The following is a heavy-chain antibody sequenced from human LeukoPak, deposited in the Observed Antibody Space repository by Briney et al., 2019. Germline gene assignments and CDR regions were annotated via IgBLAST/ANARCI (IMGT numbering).Heavy chain of an antibody. Sequence: SVKVSCKASGFTFTSSAMQWVRQARGQRLEWIGWIVVGSGNTNYAQKFQERVTMTRDTSISTAYMELSRLRSDDTAVYYCARETPTDWNGLVNWFDPWGQGTLVTVSS. CDR3: ARETPTDWNGLVNWFDP. CDR1: GFTFTSSA. V-gene: IGHV1-58*02. J-gene: IGHJ5*02. D-gene: IGHD1-1*01. CDR2: IVVGSGNT.